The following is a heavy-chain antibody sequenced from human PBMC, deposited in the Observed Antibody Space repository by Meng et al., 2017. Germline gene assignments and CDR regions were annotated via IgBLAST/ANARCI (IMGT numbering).Heavy chain of an antibody. J-gene: IGHJ4*02. CDR1: GWSCSCYY. V-gene: IGHV4-34*01. CDR2: INHSGST. D-gene: IGHD2-21*02. CDR3: ARDTVEAYCGGDCCPLGY. Sequence: VQLQQWGAGLVKPSETLSLACAVYGWSCSCYYWSWIRQPPGKGLEWIREINHSGSTNYNPSLKSRVTISVDTSKNQFSLKLSSVTAADTAVYYCARDTVEAYCGGDCCPLGYWGQGTLVTVSS.